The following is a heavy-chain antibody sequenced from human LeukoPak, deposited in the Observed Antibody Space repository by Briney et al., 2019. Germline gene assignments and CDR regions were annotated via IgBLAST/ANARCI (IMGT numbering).Heavy chain of an antibody. CDR2: TYYNSKWYY. CDR1: GDSVSSNSAT. V-gene: IGHV6-1*01. J-gene: IGHJ3*02. Sequence: SQTLSLTCAISGDSVSSNSATWNWIRRSPSRGLEWLGRTYYNSKWYYDYTVSVKSRITINPDTSKNQFSLQLNSVTPEDTAVYYCARSSTLYVFDIWGQGTMVTVSS. CDR3: ARSSTLYVFDI.